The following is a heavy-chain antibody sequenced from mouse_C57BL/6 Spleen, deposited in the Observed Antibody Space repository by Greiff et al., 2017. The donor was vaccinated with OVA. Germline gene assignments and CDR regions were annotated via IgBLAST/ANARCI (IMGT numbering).Heavy chain of an antibody. CDR3: ASYGEGYFDY. CDR1: GYAFSSSW. J-gene: IGHJ2*01. Sequence: QVQLQQSGPELVKPGASVKISCKASGYAFSSSWMNWVKQRPGKGLEWIGRIYPGDGDTNYNGKFKGKATLTADKSSSTAYMQLSSLTSEDSAVYFCASYGEGYFDYWGQGTTLTVSS. D-gene: IGHD1-2*01. V-gene: IGHV1-82*01. CDR2: IYPGDGDT.